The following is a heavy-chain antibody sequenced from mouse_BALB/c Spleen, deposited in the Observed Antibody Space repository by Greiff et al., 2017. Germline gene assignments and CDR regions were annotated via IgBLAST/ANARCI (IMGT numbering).Heavy chain of an antibody. CDR1: GYTFTSYW. CDR2: IYPGDGST. Sequence: QVQLKQSGAELARPGASVKLSCKASGYTFTSYWMQWVKQRPGQGLEWIGWIYPGDGSTKYNEKFKGKATLTADKSSSTAYMQLSSLTSENSAVYFCARGDRYDSFAYWGQGTLVTVSA. D-gene: IGHD2-14*01. CDR3: ARGDRYDSFAY. J-gene: IGHJ3*01. V-gene: IGHV1S56*01.